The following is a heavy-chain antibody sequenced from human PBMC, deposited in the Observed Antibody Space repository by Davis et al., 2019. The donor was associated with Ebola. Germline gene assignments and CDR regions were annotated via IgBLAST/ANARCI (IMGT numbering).Heavy chain of an antibody. CDR3: AKDNYYGSGSDLYYYYYGMDV. V-gene: IGHV3-23*01. CDR1: GFTFSSYA. CDR2: ISGSGDST. Sequence: GGSLRLSCAASGFTFSSYAMSWVRQAPGKGLEWVSGISGSGDSTYYADSVKGRFTISRDNSKNTLYLQMNSLRAEDTAVYYCAKDNYYGSGSDLYYYYYGMDVWGQGTTVTVSS. D-gene: IGHD3-10*01. J-gene: IGHJ6*02.